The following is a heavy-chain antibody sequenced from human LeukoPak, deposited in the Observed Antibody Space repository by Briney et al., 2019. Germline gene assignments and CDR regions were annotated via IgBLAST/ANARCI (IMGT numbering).Heavy chain of an antibody. J-gene: IGHJ4*02. CDR1: GFTFSSYQ. CDR2: INSGGTTK. Sequence: GGSLRLPCAASGFTFSSYQMIWVRQAPGKGLEWVSYINSGGTTKYYADSVKGRFTISRDNAKNSLYLQMNSLRAEDTAVYYCARALTTGGQGPLLTVSS. CDR3: ARALTT. V-gene: IGHV3-48*03. D-gene: IGHD4-11*01.